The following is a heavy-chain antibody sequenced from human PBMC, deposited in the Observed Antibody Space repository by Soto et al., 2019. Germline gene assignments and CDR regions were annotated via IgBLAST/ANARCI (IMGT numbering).Heavy chain of an antibody. CDR2: ISAYNGNT. CDR3: SFSVIGCSGTVNWFDR. V-gene: IGHV1-18*01. D-gene: IGHD2-15*01. CDR1: GYTFTSYG. Sequence: ASVKVSCKACGYTFTSYGISWVRQAPGQGLEWMGWISAYNGNTNYAQKLQGRVTMTTDTSTSTAYMELRSLRSDDTAVYDCSFSVIGCSGTVNWFDRWRQGTMVAASS. J-gene: IGHJ5*02.